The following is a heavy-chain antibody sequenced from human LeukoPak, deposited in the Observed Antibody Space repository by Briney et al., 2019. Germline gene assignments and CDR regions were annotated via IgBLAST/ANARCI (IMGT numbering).Heavy chain of an antibody. J-gene: IGHJ4*02. CDR2: ITITSDYK. CDR3: ARLRLGELSLLDY. Sequence: GGSLRLSCAVSGFTFTSYNMNWVRQAPGKGLEWVSSITITSDYKYYADTVKGRFTISRGNAKNSLYLQMSSLRAEDTAVYYCARLRLGELSLLDYWGQGTLVTVSS. V-gene: IGHV3-21*01. D-gene: IGHD3-16*02. CDR1: GFTFTSYN.